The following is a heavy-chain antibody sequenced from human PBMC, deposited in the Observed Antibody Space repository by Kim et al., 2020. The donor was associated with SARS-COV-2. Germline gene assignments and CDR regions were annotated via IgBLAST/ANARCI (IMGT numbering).Heavy chain of an antibody. CDR1: GGSVSSGSYY. CDR2: IYYSGST. D-gene: IGHD5-18*01. Sequence: SETLSLTCTVSGGSVSSGSYYWSWIRQPPGKGLEWIGYIYYSGSTNYNPSLKSRVTISVDTSKNQFSLKLSSVTAADTAVYYCARGLGINGWIQLPDYWGQGTLVTVSS. J-gene: IGHJ4*02. V-gene: IGHV4-61*01. CDR3: ARGLGINGWIQLPDY.